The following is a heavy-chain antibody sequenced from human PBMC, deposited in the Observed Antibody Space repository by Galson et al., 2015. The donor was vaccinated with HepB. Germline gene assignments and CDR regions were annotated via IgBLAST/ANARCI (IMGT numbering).Heavy chain of an antibody. CDR2: IYYSGST. V-gene: IGHV4-39*01. CDR1: GGSISSSSYY. J-gene: IGHJ4*02. CDR3: ARRPQFFGETSGAGVDY. Sequence: SETLSLTCTVSGGSISSSSYYWGWIRQPPGKGLEWIGSIYYSGSTYYNPSLKSRVTISVDTSKNQFSLKLSSVTAADTAVYYCARRPQFFGETSGAGVDYWGQGTLVTVSS. D-gene: IGHD3-3*01.